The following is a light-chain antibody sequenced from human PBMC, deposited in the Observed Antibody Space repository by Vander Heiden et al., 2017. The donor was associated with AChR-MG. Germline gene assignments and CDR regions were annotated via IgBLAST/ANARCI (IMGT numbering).Light chain of an antibody. Sequence: QSVLTQPPSVSRAPGPRVPTSCSGSSSNSGAGYEVHWYHQVPGSAPTLLIYGNIHRPSGVPDRFSGSKSGTSASLAITGLQAEDEADYYCQSYDSSLSGVIFGGGTKLTVL. CDR2: GNI. J-gene: IGLJ2*01. CDR1: SSNSGAGYE. V-gene: IGLV1-40*01. CDR3: QSYDSSLSGVI.